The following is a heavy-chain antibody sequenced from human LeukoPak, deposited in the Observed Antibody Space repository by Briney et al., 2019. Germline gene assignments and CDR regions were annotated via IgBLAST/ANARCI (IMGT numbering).Heavy chain of an antibody. J-gene: IGHJ6*03. CDR2: IYYSGST. V-gene: IGHV4-59*01. CDR1: GGSTSSYY. Sequence: PSETLSLTCAVSGGSTSSYYWSWIRQPPGKGLEWIGYIYYSGSTNYNPSLKSRVTISVDTSKNQFSLKLSSVTAADTAVYYCARLAVVDYYYYYYMDVWGKGTTVTVSS. CDR3: ARLAVVDYYYYYYMDV. D-gene: IGHD5-18*01.